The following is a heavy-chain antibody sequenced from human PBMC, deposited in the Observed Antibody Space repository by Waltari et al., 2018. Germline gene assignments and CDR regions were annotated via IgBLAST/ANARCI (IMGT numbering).Heavy chain of an antibody. CDR2: ISDDGQTS. D-gene: IGHD3-10*01. CDR3: AKGIRATATYFYMDV. CDR1: GFTFSTYA. V-gene: IGHV3-23*04. Sequence: EALLEEAGGGLEHPGKSLRLTCSASGFTFSTYALPWVRQAPGKGLEWVSSISDDGQTSFYADSVKGRCIISRDNSKSTLFLHLNSLRGDDTARYYCAKGIRATATYFYMDVWGKGTTVTVSS. J-gene: IGHJ6*03.